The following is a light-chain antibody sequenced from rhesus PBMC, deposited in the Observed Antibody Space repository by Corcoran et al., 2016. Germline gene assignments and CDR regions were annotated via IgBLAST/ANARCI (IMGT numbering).Light chain of an antibody. J-gene: IGKJ3*01. Sequence: DIQMTQSPSSLSASVGDRVTITCRASENVNNYLHWYQQKPGKAPNLLIYAASTLQPGVPSRFSGSGSGTDYTFTISSLQPEDVATYYCQHSYGTPFTFGPGTKLDIK. CDR3: QHSYGTPFT. CDR2: AAS. V-gene: IGKV1-74*01. CDR1: ENVNNY.